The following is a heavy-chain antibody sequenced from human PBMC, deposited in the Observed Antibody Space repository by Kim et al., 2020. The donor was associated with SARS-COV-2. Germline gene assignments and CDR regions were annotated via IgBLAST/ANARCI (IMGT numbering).Heavy chain of an antibody. Sequence: ASVKVSCKASGYTFTGYYMHWVRQAPGQGLEWMGWINPNSGGTNYAQKFQGRVTMTRDTANSPADMELSRLRSDDTAVYYCAKELIIMVRGVRDSLSYWGQGPLVTVSA. J-gene: IGHJ4*02. CDR3: AKELIIMVRGVRDSLSY. D-gene: IGHD3-10*01. CDR1: GYTFTGYY. V-gene: IGHV1-2*02. CDR2: INPNSGGT.